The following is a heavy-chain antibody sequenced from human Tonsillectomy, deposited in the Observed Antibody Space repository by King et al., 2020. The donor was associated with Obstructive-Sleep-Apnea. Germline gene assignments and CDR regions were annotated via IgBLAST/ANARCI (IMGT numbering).Heavy chain of an antibody. CDR2: TRNKANSYTT. CDR1: GFTFSDHY. D-gene: IGHD3-22*01. CDR3: ARVSITMIVVGRGDAFDI. V-gene: IGHV3-72*01. J-gene: IGHJ3*02. Sequence: VQLVESGGGLVQPGGSLRLSCAASGFTFSDHYMDWVRQAPGKGLEWVGRTRNKANSYTTEYAASVKGRFPLSRDDSKNSLYLQMNSLKTEDTAGYYCARVSITMIVVGRGDAFDIWGQGTMVTVSS.